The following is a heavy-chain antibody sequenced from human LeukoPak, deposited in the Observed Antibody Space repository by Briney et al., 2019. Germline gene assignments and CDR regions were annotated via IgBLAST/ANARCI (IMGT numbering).Heavy chain of an antibody. D-gene: IGHD2-2*01. J-gene: IGHJ4*02. CDR2: ISSSSSYI. CDR3: ASTNGIVVVPAAALN. Sequence: GGSLRLSCAASGFTFGSYSMNWVRQAPGKGLEWVSSISSSSSYIYYADSVKGRFTISRDNAKNSLYLQMNSLRAEDTAVYYCASTNGIVVVPAAALNWGQGTLVTVSS. V-gene: IGHV3-21*01. CDR1: GFTFGSYS.